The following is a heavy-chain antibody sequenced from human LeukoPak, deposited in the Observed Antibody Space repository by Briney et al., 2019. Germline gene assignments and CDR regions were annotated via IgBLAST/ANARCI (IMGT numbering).Heavy chain of an antibody. CDR1: GFTFRNYG. V-gene: IGHV3-33*06. CDR3: AKGPAVLAADFDY. Sequence: GRSLRLSCAASGFTFRNYGMHWVRQAPGKGLEWVALIWYDGSNKYYADSVKGRFTISRDNSNNTLYLQISSLRPEDTAMYYCAKGPAVLAADFDYWGQGTLITVSS. D-gene: IGHD6-13*01. CDR2: IWYDGSNK. J-gene: IGHJ4*02.